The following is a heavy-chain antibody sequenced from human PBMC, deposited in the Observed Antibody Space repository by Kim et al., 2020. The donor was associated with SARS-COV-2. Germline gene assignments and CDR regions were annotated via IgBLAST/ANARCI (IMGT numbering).Heavy chain of an antibody. V-gene: IGHV5-51*01. J-gene: IGHJ4*02. CDR2: IYPGDSDT. CDR3: ARAPSWTFSPYDFDS. CDR1: EYTFNNYW. Sequence: GESLKISCKASEYTFNNYWIGWVCQMPGKGLQWLGIIYPGDSDTKYNPSVQGQVTISADWSLTTAYLQWSSLKASDTAIYYCARAPSWTFSPYDFDSWGQETLVTVSS. D-gene: IGHD3-3*01.